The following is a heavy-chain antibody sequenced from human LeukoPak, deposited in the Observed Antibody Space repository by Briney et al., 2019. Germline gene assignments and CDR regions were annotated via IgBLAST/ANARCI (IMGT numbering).Heavy chain of an antibody. D-gene: IGHD3-22*01. Sequence: GGSLRLSCAASGFTFSDYYMSWIRQAPGKGLEWVSVIYSGGSTYYADSVKGRFTISRDNSKNTLYLQMNSLRAEDTAVYYCARVSGSYDSSGYYFDYWGQGTLVTVSS. V-gene: IGHV3-53*01. J-gene: IGHJ4*02. CDR3: ARVSGSYDSSGYYFDY. CDR2: IYSGGST. CDR1: GFTFSDYY.